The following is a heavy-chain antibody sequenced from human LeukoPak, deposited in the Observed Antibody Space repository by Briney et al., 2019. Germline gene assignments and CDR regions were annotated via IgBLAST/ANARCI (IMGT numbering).Heavy chain of an antibody. J-gene: IGHJ4*02. D-gene: IGHD3-10*01. CDR1: GFTFSSYA. Sequence: PGGSLRLSCAASGFTFSSYAMSWVRQAPGKGLEWVAVIWYDGSNKYYADSVKGRFTISRDNSKNTLYLQMNSLRAEDTAVYYCARDKVLEGSYIDYWGQGTLVTVSS. CDR2: IWYDGSNK. CDR3: ARDKVLEGSYIDY. V-gene: IGHV3-33*08.